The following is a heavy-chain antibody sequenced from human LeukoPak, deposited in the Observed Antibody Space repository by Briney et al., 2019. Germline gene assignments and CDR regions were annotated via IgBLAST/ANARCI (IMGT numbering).Heavy chain of an antibody. CDR3: ARGPRGYDSSGYPEFFQH. Sequence: PGGSLRLSCAASGFTFSSYAMSWVRQAPGKGLGWVSAISGSGGSTYYADSVKGRFTISRDNSKNTLYLQMNSLRAEDTAVYYCARGPRGYDSSGYPEFFQHWGQGTLVTVSS. D-gene: IGHD3-22*01. J-gene: IGHJ1*01. CDR2: ISGSGGST. V-gene: IGHV3-23*01. CDR1: GFTFSSYA.